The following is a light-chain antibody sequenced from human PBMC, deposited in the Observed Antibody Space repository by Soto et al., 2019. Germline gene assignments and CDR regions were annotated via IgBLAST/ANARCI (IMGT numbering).Light chain of an antibody. Sequence: QSALTQPASVSGSPGQSITISCTGISSDIGGYNYVSWYQQLPGKAPKLMIYDVSNRRSGVSNRFSGSKSGNTASLTISALQAEDEADYYCYSYTRSSTVLFGGGTKLTVL. CDR1: SSDIGGYNY. CDR2: DVS. J-gene: IGLJ2*01. V-gene: IGLV2-14*03. CDR3: YSYTRSSTVL.